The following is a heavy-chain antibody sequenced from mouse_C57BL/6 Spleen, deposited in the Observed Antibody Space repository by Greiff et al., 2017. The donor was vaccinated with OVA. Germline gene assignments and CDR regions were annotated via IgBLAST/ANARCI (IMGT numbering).Heavy chain of an antibody. J-gene: IGHJ4*01. Sequence: QVQLQQPGAELVKPGASVKLSCKASGYTFTSYWMHWVKQRPGQGLEWIGMIHPNSGSTNYNEKFKSKATLTVDKSSSTAYMQLSSLTSEDSAVYYCARWNYGSPYYAMDYWGQGTSVTVSS. V-gene: IGHV1-64*01. D-gene: IGHD2-1*01. CDR1: GYTFTSYW. CDR2: IHPNSGST. CDR3: ARWNYGSPYYAMDY.